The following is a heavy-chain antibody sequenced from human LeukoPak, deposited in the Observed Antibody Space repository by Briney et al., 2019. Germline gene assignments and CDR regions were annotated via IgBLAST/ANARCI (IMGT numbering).Heavy chain of an antibody. D-gene: IGHD5-24*01. Sequence: GGSLRLPCAASGFTFSSYSMSWVRQAPGKGLEWVSVIYSGGSTYYADSVKGRFTISRDNSKNTLYLQMNSLRAEDTAVYYCARAGEATIFFGFDYWGQGTLVTVSS. CDR3: ARAGEATIFFGFDY. CDR2: IYSGGST. V-gene: IGHV3-53*01. J-gene: IGHJ4*02. CDR1: GFTFSSYS.